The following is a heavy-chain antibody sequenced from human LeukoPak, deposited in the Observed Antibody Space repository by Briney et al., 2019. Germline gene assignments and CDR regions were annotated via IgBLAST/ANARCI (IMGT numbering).Heavy chain of an antibody. J-gene: IGHJ4*02. V-gene: IGHV3-23*01. CDR2: ISSSGGST. Sequence: GGSLRLSCAASGFTFSSYAMSWVRQAPGKGLEWVSAISSSGGSTYYADSVKGRFTISRDNSKNTLYLQMNSLRAEDTAVYYCAKSNGYSSANRYYFDYWGQGTLVTVSS. CDR3: AKSNGYSSANRYYFDY. CDR1: GFTFSSYA. D-gene: IGHD6-25*01.